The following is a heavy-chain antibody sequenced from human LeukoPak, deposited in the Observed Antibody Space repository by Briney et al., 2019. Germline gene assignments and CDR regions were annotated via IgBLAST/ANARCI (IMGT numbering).Heavy chain of an antibody. V-gene: IGHV3-30*18. CDR1: GFTFSNYG. J-gene: IGHJ4*02. D-gene: IGHD6-13*01. CDR2: ISYDGSAE. Sequence: GGSLRLSCAASGFTFSNYGMHWVRQAPGKGLEWVAVISYDGSAEYYADSVKGRFAIYRDNSRNTLYLQMHSLRPEDTAVYYCAKELTRGSSWYEDYWGQGTLVTVSS. CDR3: AKELTRGSSWYEDY.